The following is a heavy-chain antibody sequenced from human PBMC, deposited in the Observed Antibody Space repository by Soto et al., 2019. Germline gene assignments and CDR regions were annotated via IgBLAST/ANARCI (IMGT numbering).Heavy chain of an antibody. D-gene: IGHD2-15*01. CDR1: GGTFSSYA. J-gene: IGHJ5*02. CDR2: IIPIFGTG. CDR3: ARARTATCPVGCWFDP. Sequence: QVQLVQSGAEVKKPGSSVKVSCKASGGTFSSYAISWVRQAPGQGLEWMGGIIPIFGTGNYAQKFQGRVTITADESTSTSYMELSSLRSEDTAVYYCARARTATCPVGCWFDPWGQGTLVTVSS. V-gene: IGHV1-69*12.